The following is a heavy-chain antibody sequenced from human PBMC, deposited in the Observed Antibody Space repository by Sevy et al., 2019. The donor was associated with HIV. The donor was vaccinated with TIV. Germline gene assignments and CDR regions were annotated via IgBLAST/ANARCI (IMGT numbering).Heavy chain of an antibody. J-gene: IGHJ6*02. CDR2: ISSRGSTI. CDR3: AKDKGYCTNGVCYTSYYYYGMDV. D-gene: IGHD2-8*01. CDR1: GFTFSNSY. Sequence: GGSLRLSCEASGFTFSNSYMSWVRQSPGKGLEWVSYISSRGSTIYYAESVKGRFTISRDNAKNSLYLQMNSLRAEDTALYYCAKDKGYCTNGVCYTSYYYYGMDVWGQGTTVTVSS. V-gene: IGHV3-11*01.